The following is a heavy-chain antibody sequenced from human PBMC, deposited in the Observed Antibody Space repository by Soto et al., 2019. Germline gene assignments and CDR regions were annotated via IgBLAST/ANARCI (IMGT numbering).Heavy chain of an antibody. Sequence: RASVKVSCKASGYTFTSYGISWVRQAPGQGLEWMGWISAYNGNTNYAQKLQGRVTMTTDTSTSTAYMELRSLRSDDTAVYYCARERYCSSTSCYIYYYYYGMDVWGQGTTVTVSS. CDR1: GYTFTSYG. CDR3: ARERYCSSTSCYIYYYYYGMDV. J-gene: IGHJ6*02. CDR2: ISAYNGNT. D-gene: IGHD2-2*01. V-gene: IGHV1-18*04.